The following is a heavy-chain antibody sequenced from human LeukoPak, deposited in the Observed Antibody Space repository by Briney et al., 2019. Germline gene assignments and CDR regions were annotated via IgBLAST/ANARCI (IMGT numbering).Heavy chain of an antibody. CDR1: GYTFTNFD. CDR2: MNPKTGNT. D-gene: IGHD4-11*01. V-gene: IGHV1-8*01. J-gene: IGHJ3*02. CDR3: VRIDYSNAFDI. Sequence: ASVKVSCKASGYTFTNFDINWVRQATGQGLEGMGWMNPKTGNTGSAQKLQGRVTITGDTSISTAYMELSSLRSEDTAVYYCVRIDYSNAFDIWGQGTMVTVSS.